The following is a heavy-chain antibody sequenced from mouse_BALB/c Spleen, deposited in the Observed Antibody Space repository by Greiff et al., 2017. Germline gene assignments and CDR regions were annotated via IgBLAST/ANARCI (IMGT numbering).Heavy chain of an antibody. D-gene: IGHD2-2*01. CDR2: ISSGGGST. CDR3: ARHGGYDFFAY. Sequence: EVHLVESGGGLVKPGGSLKLSCAASGFAFSSYDMSWVRQTPEKRLEWVAYISSGGGSTYYPDTVKGRFTISRDNAKNTLYLQMSSLKSEDTAMYYCARHGGYDFFAYWGQGTLVTVSA. J-gene: IGHJ3*01. CDR1: GFAFSSYD. V-gene: IGHV5-12-1*01.